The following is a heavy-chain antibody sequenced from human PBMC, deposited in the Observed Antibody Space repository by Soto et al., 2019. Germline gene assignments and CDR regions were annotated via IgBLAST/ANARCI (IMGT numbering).Heavy chain of an antibody. D-gene: IGHD2-15*01. V-gene: IGHV1-18*01. CDR1: GYTFTHYG. CDR2: INSFSGDT. J-gene: IGHJ2*01. CDR3: ARDLHSGGKYWYFDI. Sequence: QAQLVQSGAEVKKPGASVKVSCKASGYTFTHYGITWVRQAPGQGLEWMGWINSFSGDTNYPQKLQRSLTMTTYTSANPVYMELRSLRSDDTAVYYCARDLHSGGKYWYFDIWGRGILVSVSS.